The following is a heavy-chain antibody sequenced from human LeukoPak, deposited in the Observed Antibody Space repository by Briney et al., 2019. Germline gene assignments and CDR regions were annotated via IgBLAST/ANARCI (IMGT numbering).Heavy chain of an antibody. J-gene: IGHJ4*02. Sequence: ASVKVSCKASGGTFSSYAISWVRQAPGQGLEWMGGIIPIFGTASYAQKFQGRVTITADESTSTAYMELSSLRSEDTAVYYCARGFGSSGWYVFDYWGQGTLVTVSS. CDR3: ARGFGSSGWYVFDY. D-gene: IGHD6-19*01. CDR1: GGTFSSYA. CDR2: IIPIFGTA. V-gene: IGHV1-69*13.